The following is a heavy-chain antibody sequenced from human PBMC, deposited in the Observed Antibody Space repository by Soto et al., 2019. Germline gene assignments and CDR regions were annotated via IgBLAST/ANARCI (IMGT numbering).Heavy chain of an antibody. Sequence: QLHLVQSGAVVKKPGASVTVSCSASGYPVTAYYMHWVRQAPGRGLEWMGGINPATGAAKYTQTLQGRVTLPGEPSTGTGFMELGGLASGDPAVFFWARGGGVGVAGSAAFDMWGQGTLVTVSS. D-gene: IGHD3-3*01. J-gene: IGHJ3*02. CDR2: INPATGAA. CDR1: GYPVTAYY. CDR3: ARGGGVGVAGSAAFDM. V-gene: IGHV1-2*02.